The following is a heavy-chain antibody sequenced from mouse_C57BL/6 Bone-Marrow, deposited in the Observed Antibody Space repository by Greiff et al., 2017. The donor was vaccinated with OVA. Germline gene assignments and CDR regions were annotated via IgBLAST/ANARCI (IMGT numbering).Heavy chain of an antibody. CDR2: IYPRDGST. CDR3: ARFYYYGSSYVDYAMDY. Sequence: VQLQQSGPELVKPGASVKLSCKASGYTFTSYDINWVKQRPGQGLEWIGWIYPRDGSTKYNEKVKGKATLTVDTSSSTAYMELHSLTSEDSAVYFCARFYYYGSSYVDYAMDYWGQGTSVTVSS. D-gene: IGHD1-1*01. CDR1: GYTFTSYD. J-gene: IGHJ4*01. V-gene: IGHV1-85*01.